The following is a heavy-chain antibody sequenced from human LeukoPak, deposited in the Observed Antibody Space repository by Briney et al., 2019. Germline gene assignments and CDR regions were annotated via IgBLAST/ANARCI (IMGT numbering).Heavy chain of an antibody. D-gene: IGHD3-22*01. J-gene: IGHJ4*02. Sequence: PSETLSLTCAVYGGSFSGYYWSWIRQPAGKGLEWIGHIYPSGSTNYNPSLKSRVTMSVDTSKNQFSLKLSSVTAADTALYYCAREISSGYNHHFDYWGQGTLVTVSS. CDR2: IYPSGST. V-gene: IGHV4-4*07. CDR1: GGSFSGYY. CDR3: AREISSGYNHHFDY.